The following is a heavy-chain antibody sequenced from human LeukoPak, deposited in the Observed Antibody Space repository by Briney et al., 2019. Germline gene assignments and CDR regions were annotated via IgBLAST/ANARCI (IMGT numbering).Heavy chain of an antibody. CDR3: ARGGGPYYYDSSGFVDI. Sequence: SETLSLTCTVSGGSISSYYWSWIRQPPGKGLEWIGYIYYSGSTNYNPSLKSRVTISVDTSKNQFSLKLSSVTAADTAVYYCARGGGPYYYDSSGFVDIWGQGTMVTVSS. CDR1: GGSISSYY. CDR2: IYYSGST. D-gene: IGHD3-22*01. V-gene: IGHV4-59*01. J-gene: IGHJ3*02.